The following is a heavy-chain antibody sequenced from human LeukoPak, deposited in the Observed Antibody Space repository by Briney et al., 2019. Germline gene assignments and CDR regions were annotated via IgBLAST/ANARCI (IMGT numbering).Heavy chain of an antibody. Sequence: SETLSLTCTVSGGSISIYYWSWIRQPPGKGLEWIGDIYYSGSTDYNPSLKSRVTISVDTSKNQFSLKLSSVTTADTAVYYCARDNPLQYQPGPNFDYWGQGTLVTVSS. D-gene: IGHD2-2*01. J-gene: IGHJ4*02. V-gene: IGHV4-59*01. CDR2: IYYSGST. CDR3: ARDNPLQYQPGPNFDY. CDR1: GGSISIYY.